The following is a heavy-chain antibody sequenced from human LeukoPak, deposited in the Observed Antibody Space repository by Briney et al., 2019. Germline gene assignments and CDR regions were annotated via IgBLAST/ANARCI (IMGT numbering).Heavy chain of an antibody. CDR1: GGSISGYY. V-gene: IGHV4-34*01. CDR2: INHSGST. Sequence: SETLSLTCTVSGGSISGYYWSWIRQPPGKGLEWIGEINHSGSTNYNPSLKSRVTISVDTSKNQFSLKLSSVTAADTAVYYCARQSTLRYFDWLPYYYYYYYMDVWGKGTTVTISS. J-gene: IGHJ6*03. D-gene: IGHD3-9*01. CDR3: ARQSTLRYFDWLPYYYYYYYMDV.